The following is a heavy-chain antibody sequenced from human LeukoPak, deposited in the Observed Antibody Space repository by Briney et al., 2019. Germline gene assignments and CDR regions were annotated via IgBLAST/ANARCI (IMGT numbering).Heavy chain of an antibody. J-gene: IGHJ5*02. CDR1: GFTFSSYE. CDR3: VRDRGGAYSGDNLFDP. Sequence: PGGSLRLSCAASGFTFSSYEMNWVRQAPRKGLEWLSYIIGSGSTTQYADSVRDRFTISRDNDKNAVYLQMNSLRAEDTAIYYCVRDRGGAYSGDNLFDPWGQGTLVTVSS. V-gene: IGHV3-48*03. D-gene: IGHD2-21*01. CDR2: IIGSGSTT.